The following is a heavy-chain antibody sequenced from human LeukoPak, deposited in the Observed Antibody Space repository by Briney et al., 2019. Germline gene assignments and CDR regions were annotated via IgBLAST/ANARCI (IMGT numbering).Heavy chain of an antibody. V-gene: IGHV1-3*03. D-gene: IGHD4/OR15-4a*01. CDR3: ARGVHHYYYYYMDV. J-gene: IGHJ6*03. Sequence: GASVKVSCKASGYTFTSYAMHWVRQAPGQRLEWMGWINAGNGNTKYSQEFQGRVTITRDTSASTAYMELSSLRSEDMAVYYCARGVHHYYYYYMDVWGKGTTVTVSS. CDR2: INAGNGNT. CDR1: GYTFTSYA.